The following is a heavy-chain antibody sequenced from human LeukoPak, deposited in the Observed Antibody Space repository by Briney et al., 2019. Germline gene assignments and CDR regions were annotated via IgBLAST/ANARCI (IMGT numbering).Heavy chain of an antibody. CDR1: GASVRGSY. Sequence: PSETLSLTCSVSGASVRGSYWSWVRQPAGRRLEWIGRIYSSGSANYHPSLKSRVTMSIDTSKNQFSLKVTSATAADSAVYYCARSNGFAAIDSWAHGIMVTVSS. J-gene: IGHJ5*01. V-gene: IGHV4-4*07. CDR2: IYSSGSA. CDR3: ARSNGFAAIDS. D-gene: IGHD2-8*01.